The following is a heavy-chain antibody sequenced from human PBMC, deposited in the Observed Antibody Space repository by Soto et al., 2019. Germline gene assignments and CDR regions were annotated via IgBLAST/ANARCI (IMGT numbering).Heavy chain of an antibody. J-gene: IGHJ5*02. CDR2: IYYSGST. Sequence: PSETLSLTCTVSGDSISNYYWSWIRQPPGKGLEWIGYIYYSGSTNYNPSLKSRVTISVDTSKNQFSLKLSSVTAADTTVYYCARLGRGVIIIGRGRFDPWGQGTLVTVSS. V-gene: IGHV4-59*08. CDR3: ARLGRGVIIIGRGRFDP. D-gene: IGHD3-10*01. CDR1: GDSISNYY.